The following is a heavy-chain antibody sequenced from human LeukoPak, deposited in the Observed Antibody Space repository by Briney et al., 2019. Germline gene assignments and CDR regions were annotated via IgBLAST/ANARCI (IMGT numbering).Heavy chain of an antibody. CDR2: NNGDGSTT. J-gene: IGHJ5*02. CDR1: GLPFSSYW. V-gene: IGHV3-74*01. Sequence: GGSLRLSCVASGLPFSSYWMNWVRQAPGKGLMYISRNNGDGSTTNYADVVRGRFTMSRDNVKNTLYLQMNSLRVEDTAVYYCARDPRNVGLAPWGQGTLVTVSS. D-gene: IGHD2-15*01. CDR3: ARDPRNVGLAP.